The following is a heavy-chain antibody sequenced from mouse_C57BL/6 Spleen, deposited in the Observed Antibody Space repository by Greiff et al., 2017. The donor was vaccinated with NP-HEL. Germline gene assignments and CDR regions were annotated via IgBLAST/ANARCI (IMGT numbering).Heavy chain of an antibody. Sequence: VQLQQSGPELVKPGASVKMSCKASGYTFTDYYMHWVKQSHGKSLEWIGVINPNYGTTSYNQKFKGKATLTVDQSSSTAYMQLNSLTSEDSAVYYCARRGTTEVMDYWGQGTSVTVSS. CDR3: ARRGTTEVMDY. CDR1: GYTFTDYY. V-gene: IGHV1-39*01. J-gene: IGHJ4*01. D-gene: IGHD2-12*01. CDR2: INPNYGTT.